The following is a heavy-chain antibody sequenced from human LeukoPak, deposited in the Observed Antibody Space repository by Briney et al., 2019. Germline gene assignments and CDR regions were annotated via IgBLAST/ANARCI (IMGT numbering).Heavy chain of an antibody. CDR2: ISPTGGTT. CDR3: AREGTSLGTLPH. J-gene: IGHJ4*02. CDR1: GYMFTVYY. Sequence: EASVKVSCKTSGYMFTVYYLRWVRQAPGQGLEWMGMISPTGGTTRFSQKYQGRITMTRDMSTSTVYMDLSSLRSDDTAVYYCAREGTSLGTLPHWGQGTLVTVSS. V-gene: IGHV1-46*01. D-gene: IGHD7-27*01.